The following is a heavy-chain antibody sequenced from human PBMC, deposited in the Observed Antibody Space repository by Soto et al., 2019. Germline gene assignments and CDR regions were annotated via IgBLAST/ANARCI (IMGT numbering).Heavy chain of an antibody. V-gene: IGHV3-30*03. CDR3: ARDWGSNDWYNWFDP. CDR2: LSHNGRST. Sequence: QVQLVESGGGVVQPGRSLRLSCAVSGFTINNYGMHWIRQAPGKGLEWVAILSHNGRSTFYGDSVRGRFTVSRDEYKSTLYVEMNSMRAEYRAMYYCARDWGSNDWYNWFDPWGQGTLVTVSS. J-gene: IGHJ5*02. D-gene: IGHD2-21*01. CDR1: GFTINNYG.